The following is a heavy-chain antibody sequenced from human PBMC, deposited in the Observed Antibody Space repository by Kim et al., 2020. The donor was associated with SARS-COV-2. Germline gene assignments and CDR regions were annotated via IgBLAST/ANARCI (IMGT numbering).Heavy chain of an antibody. V-gene: IGHV3-9*01. CDR3: AKDIYGDHGGAFDI. J-gene: IGHJ3*02. CDR1: GFTFDDYA. Sequence: GGCLRLSCAASGFTFDDYAMHWVRQAPGKGLEWVSGISWNSGSIGYADSVKGRFTISRDNAKNSLYLQMNSLRAEDTALYYCAKDIYGDHGGAFDIWGQGTMVTVSS. CDR2: ISWNSGSI. D-gene: IGHD4-17*01.